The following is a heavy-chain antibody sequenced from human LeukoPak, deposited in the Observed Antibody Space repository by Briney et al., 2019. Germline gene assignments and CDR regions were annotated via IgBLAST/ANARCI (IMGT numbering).Heavy chain of an antibody. J-gene: IGHJ4*02. CDR3: ATDRGFGSFDY. CDR1: GFSFSSYW. V-gene: IGHV3-7*01. D-gene: IGHD6-19*01. CDR2: IKEDGSQK. Sequence: GGSLRLSCTASGFSFSSYWMDWVRQAPGKGLEWVASIKEDGSQKDYVASVKGRFTISRDNAKNSLYLQMNSLRAEDTAVYYCATDRGFGSFDYWGQGTLVTVSS.